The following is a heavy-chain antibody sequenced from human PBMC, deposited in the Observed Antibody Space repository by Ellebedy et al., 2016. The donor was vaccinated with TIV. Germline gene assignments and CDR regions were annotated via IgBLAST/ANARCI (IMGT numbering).Heavy chain of an antibody. CDR3: ARGWSTPDS. Sequence: GESLKISCVASGFTFSNYNMNWVRQSPGKGLEWVSSIRSTGSDNYYVESVKGRFTISRDNAQDTLFLQMNSLRVEDTAVYYCARGWSTPDSWGQGTLVIVSS. J-gene: IGHJ4*02. CDR1: GFTFSNYN. D-gene: IGHD2-15*01. CDR2: IRSTGSDN. V-gene: IGHV3-21*06.